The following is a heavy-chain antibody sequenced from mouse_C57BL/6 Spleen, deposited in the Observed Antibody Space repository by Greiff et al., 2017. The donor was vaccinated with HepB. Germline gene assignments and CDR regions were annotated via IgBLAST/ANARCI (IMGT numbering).Heavy chain of an antibody. Sequence: QVQLKQSGAELVRPGASVTLSCKASGYTFTDYEMHWVKQTPVHGLEWIGAIDPETGGTAYNQKFKGKAILTADKSSSTAYMELRSLTSEDSAVYYCTRVDSNYKFYFDYWGQGTTLTVSS. D-gene: IGHD2-5*01. CDR1: GYTFTDYE. CDR3: TRVDSNYKFYFDY. CDR2: IDPETGGT. J-gene: IGHJ2*01. V-gene: IGHV1-15*01.